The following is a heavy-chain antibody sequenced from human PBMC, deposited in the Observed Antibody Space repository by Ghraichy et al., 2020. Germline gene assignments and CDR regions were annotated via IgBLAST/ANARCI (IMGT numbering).Heavy chain of an antibody. CDR2: INNRGGTT. CDR3: VRSIRGGSGNNFYYYFGMDV. D-gene: IGHD3-10*01. Sequence: GGSLRLSCSASGFTFSNYAMHWVRQASGKGLEYVSGINNRGGTTYYADSVKGRFTISSDISKNTLHLQMSRLRVEDTAVYYCVRSIRGGSGNNFYYYFGMDVCGQGTTVTVSS. V-gene: IGHV3-64D*06. CDR1: GFTFSNYA. J-gene: IGHJ6*02.